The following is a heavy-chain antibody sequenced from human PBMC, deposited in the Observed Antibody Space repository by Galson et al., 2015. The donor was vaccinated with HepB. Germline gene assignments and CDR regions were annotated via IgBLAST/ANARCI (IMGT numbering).Heavy chain of an antibody. V-gene: IGHV3-66*01. D-gene: IGHD6-13*01. Sequence: LSCAASGFTVSSNYMSWVRQAPGKGLEWVSVIYSGGSTYYADSVKGRFTISRDNSKNTLYLQMNSLRAEDTAVYYCAREKFMAAAGPRGGDYWGQGTLVTVSS. CDR2: IYSGGST. CDR3: AREKFMAAAGPRGGDY. J-gene: IGHJ4*02. CDR1: GFTVSSNY.